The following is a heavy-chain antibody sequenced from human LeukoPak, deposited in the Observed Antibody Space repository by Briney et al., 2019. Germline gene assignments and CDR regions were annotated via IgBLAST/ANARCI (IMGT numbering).Heavy chain of an antibody. Sequence: PSETLSLTCTVSGGSISSSSYYWGWIRQPPGKGLEWIGSTYYSGSTYYNPSLKSRVTISVDTSKNQFSLKLSSVTAADTAVYYCATGIVGATDWSHAFDIWGQGTMVTVSS. CDR3: ATGIVGATDWSHAFDI. V-gene: IGHV4-39*01. D-gene: IGHD1-26*01. J-gene: IGHJ3*02. CDR2: TYYSGST. CDR1: GGSISSSSYY.